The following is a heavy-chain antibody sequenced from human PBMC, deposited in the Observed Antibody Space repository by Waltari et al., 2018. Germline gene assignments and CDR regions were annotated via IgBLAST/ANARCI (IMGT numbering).Heavy chain of an antibody. CDR2: IKEDGSEK. V-gene: IGHV3-7*01. CDR3: ARVSCSSPSCYDSGPDY. J-gene: IGHJ4*02. D-gene: IGHD2-2*01. CDR1: GFTFSRFW. Sequence: EVQLVESGGGLGQPGGSLRLSCAASGFTFSRFWMSWVRQATGKGVEWVTNIKEDGSEKSYVDSVKGRFTISRDNAKNSLYLQMSSLRAEDTAVYYCARVSCSSPSCYDSGPDYWGQGTLVTVSS.